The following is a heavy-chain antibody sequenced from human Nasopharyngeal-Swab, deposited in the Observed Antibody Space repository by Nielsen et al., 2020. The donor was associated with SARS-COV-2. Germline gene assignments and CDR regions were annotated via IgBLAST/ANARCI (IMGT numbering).Heavy chain of an antibody. Sequence: VRQMPGKGLEWMGRIDPSDSYTNYSPSFQGHVTISADKSISTAYLQWSSLRAEDTAVYYCAIDSSGQDYWGQGTLGTVSS. J-gene: IGHJ4*02. D-gene: IGHD6-19*01. CDR2: IDPSDSYT. CDR3: AIDSSGQDY. V-gene: IGHV5-10-1*01.